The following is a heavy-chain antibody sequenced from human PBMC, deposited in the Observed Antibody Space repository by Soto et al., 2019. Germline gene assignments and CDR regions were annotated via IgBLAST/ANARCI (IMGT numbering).Heavy chain of an antibody. CDR2: IWNHGNGY. J-gene: IGHJ6*02. V-gene: IGHV3-33*01. CDR3: ARRQISPPTRGAASARGGVDV. D-gene: IGHD6-13*01. CDR1: GFNFNNYG. Sequence: QVELVESGGGVAQPGRSLRLSCAASGFNFNNYGMHWVRQAPGKGLEWVALIWNHGNGYYYANSVKGRFTISRDNSKNTLYLEMSSVRAEDTAVYYCARRQISPPTRGAASARGGVDVWGQGTTVTVSS.